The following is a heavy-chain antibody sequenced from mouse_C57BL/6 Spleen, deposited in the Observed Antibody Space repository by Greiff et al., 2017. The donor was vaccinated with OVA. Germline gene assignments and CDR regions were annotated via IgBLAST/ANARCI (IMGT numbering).Heavy chain of an antibody. V-gene: IGHV1-62-2*01. CDR3: ARRGYDYVPYYYAMDY. Sequence: QVQLQQSGAELVKPGASVKLSCKASGYTFTEYTINWVKQRSGQGLEWIGWFYPGSGSIKYNENFKDKATLTADKSSSTVYMELSRLTSEDSAVYVCARRGYDYVPYYYAMDYWGQGTSVTVSS. J-gene: IGHJ4*01. CDR2: FYPGSGSI. CDR1: GYTFTEYT. D-gene: IGHD2-4*01.